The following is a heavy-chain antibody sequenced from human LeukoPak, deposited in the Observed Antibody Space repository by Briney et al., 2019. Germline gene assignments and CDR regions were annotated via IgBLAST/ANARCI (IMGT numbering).Heavy chain of an antibody. D-gene: IGHD1-1*01. CDR1: GFTFSTYA. CDR2: INVGGDGT. CDR3: AKKAGSTGAFDI. V-gene: IGHV3-23*01. Sequence: GGSLRLSCAASGFTFSTYAMSWVRQAPEKGLEWVSAINVGGDGTYYTDSVKGRFTISRDNSKNTLYLQMNSLRVEDTAIYYCAKKAGSTGAFDIWGQGTMVTVSS. J-gene: IGHJ3*02.